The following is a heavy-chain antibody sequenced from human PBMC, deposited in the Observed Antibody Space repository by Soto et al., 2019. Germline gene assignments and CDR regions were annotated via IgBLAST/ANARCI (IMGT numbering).Heavy chain of an antibody. J-gene: IGHJ6*02. CDR1: GFSFSNAW. CDR3: TTDLVVSIYYGMDV. D-gene: IGHD3-22*01. Sequence: GGSLRLSCAASGFSFSNAWMNWVRQAPGKGLEWVGRIKSKTDGGTTDYAAPVKGRFTISRDDSKNTLYLQMNSLKTEDTAVYYCTTDLVVSIYYGMDVWGQGTTVTVSS. CDR2: IKSKTDGGTT. V-gene: IGHV3-15*07.